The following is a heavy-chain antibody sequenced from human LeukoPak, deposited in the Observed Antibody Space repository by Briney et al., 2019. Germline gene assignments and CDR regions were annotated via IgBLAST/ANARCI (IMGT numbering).Heavy chain of an antibody. Sequence: ASVKVSCKASGYTFTSYGISWVRQAPGQGLEWMGWIDPNSGGTNYAQKFQGRVTMTRDTSISTAYMELSRLRSDDTAVYYCARDLDYENWFDPWGQGTLVTVSS. V-gene: IGHV1-2*02. J-gene: IGHJ5*02. CDR1: GYTFTSYG. CDR3: ARDLDYENWFDP. CDR2: IDPNSGGT. D-gene: IGHD4-17*01.